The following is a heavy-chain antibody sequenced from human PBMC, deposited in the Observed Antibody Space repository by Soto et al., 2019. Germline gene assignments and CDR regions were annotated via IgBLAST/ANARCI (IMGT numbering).Heavy chain of an antibody. D-gene: IGHD3-16*01. J-gene: IGHJ4*02. Sequence: PSETLSLTCTVSGGSISSSSYYWGWIRQPPGKGLEWIGSIYYNGSTYYNPSLKSRVTISVDTSKNQFSLKLSSVTAADTAVYYCASVDYRGNPFAYWGQGTLVTGSS. V-gene: IGHV4-39*01. CDR1: GGSISSSSYY. CDR3: ASVDYRGNPFAY. CDR2: IYYNGST.